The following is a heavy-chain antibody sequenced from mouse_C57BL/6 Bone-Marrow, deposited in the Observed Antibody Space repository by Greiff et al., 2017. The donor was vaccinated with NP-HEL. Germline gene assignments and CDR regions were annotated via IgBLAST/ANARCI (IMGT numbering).Heavy chain of an antibody. CDR2: IHPNSGST. CDR3: AGYELQSVPDY. Sequence: QVQLQQPGAELVKPGASVKLSCKASGYTFTSYWMHWVKQRPGQGLEWIGMIHPNSGSTNYNEKFKSKATLTVDKSSSTAYMQLSSLTSEDSAVYYCAGYELQSVPDYWGQGTTLTVSS. D-gene: IGHD1-3*01. V-gene: IGHV1-64*01. CDR1: GYTFTSYW. J-gene: IGHJ2*01.